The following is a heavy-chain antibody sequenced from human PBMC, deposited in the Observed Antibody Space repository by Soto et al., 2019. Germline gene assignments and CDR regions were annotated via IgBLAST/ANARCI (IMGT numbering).Heavy chain of an antibody. CDR2: IYYSGST. V-gene: IGHV4-31*03. D-gene: IGHD1-1*01. CDR3: ARVSNWNRRGAWYFDY. J-gene: IGHJ4*02. CDR1: GGSISSGGYY. Sequence: QVQLQESGPGLVKPSQTLSLTCTVSGGSISSGGYYWSWIRQHPGKGLEWIGYIYYSGSTYYNPSLKSRVTRSVDTSKNQFSLKLSSVTAADTAVYYCARVSNWNRRGAWYFDYWGQGTLVTVSS.